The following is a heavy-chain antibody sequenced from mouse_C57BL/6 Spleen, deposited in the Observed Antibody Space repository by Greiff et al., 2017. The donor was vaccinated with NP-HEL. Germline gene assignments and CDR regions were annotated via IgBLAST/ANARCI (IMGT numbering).Heavy chain of an antibody. CDR1: GYAFSSSW. D-gene: IGHD2-4*01. CDR2: IYPGDGDT. V-gene: IGHV1-82*01. J-gene: IGHJ3*01. Sequence: QVQLQQSGPELVKPGASVKISCKASGYAFSSSWMNWVKQRPGKGLEWIGRIYPGDGDTNYNGKFKGKATLTADKSSSTAYMQLSSLTSEDSAVYFCASLYYYGFAYWGQGTLVTVSA. CDR3: ASLYYYGFAY.